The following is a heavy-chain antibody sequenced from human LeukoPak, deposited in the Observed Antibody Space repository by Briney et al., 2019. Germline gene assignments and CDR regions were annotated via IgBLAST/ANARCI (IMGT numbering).Heavy chain of an antibody. CDR3: ASLLEWLSANPSFDY. D-gene: IGHD3-3*01. CDR1: GFTFSSYS. Sequence: GGSLRLSCAASGFTFSSYSMNWVRQAPGKGLEWVSYISSSSSTIYYADSVKGRFTISRGNAKNSLYLQMNSLRAEDTAVYYCASLLEWLSANPSFDYWGQGTLVTVSS. CDR2: ISSSSSTI. J-gene: IGHJ4*02. V-gene: IGHV3-48*01.